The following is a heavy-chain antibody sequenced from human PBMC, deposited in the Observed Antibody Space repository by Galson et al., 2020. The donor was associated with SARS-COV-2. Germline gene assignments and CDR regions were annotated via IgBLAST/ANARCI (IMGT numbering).Heavy chain of an antibody. V-gene: IGHV1-18*04. CDR1: GYTFTSYG. CDR3: AKDRGQEWELLNGACDY. CDR2: TSPYTGNT. Sequence: ASVKVSCKASGYTFTSYGITWVRQAPGQGLEWMGWTSPYTGNTNYAQRLQGRVTMTTATSTSTAYMELRSLRSDDTAVYYCAKDRGQEWELLNGACDYWGQGTLVTVSS. J-gene: IGHJ4*02. D-gene: IGHD1-26*01.